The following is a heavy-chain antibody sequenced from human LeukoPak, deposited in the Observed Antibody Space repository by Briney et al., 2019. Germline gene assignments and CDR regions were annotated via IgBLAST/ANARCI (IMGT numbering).Heavy chain of an antibody. CDR1: GFNFSRSA. J-gene: IGHJ4*02. CDR2: SSGYSGRT. D-gene: IGHD2-2*01. V-gene: IGHV3-23*01. CDR3: AYQMGDH. Sequence: GGSPRLSCAASGFNFSRSAMTWVRQAPGKGLEWVSSSSGYSGRTEYAASVKGRFTISRDDSKSILYLQMNSLGPEDTALYYCAYQMGDHWGLGILVIVSS.